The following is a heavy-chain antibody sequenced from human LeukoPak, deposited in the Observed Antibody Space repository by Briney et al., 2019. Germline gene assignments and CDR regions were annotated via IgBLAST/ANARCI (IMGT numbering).Heavy chain of an antibody. Sequence: GGSLRLSCAASGFTFSSYDMHWVRQATGKGLEWVSAIGTAGDTYYPGSVKGRFTISRENAKNSLYLQMNSLRAGDTAVYYCARDDWCSGGSCPFDYWGQGTLVTVSS. CDR2: IGTAGDT. CDR3: ARDDWCSGGSCPFDY. V-gene: IGHV3-13*01. D-gene: IGHD2-15*01. J-gene: IGHJ4*02. CDR1: GFTFSSYD.